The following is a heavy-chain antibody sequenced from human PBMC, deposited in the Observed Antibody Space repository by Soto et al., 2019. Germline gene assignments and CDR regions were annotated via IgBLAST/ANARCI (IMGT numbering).Heavy chain of an antibody. Sequence: VPLVESGGGLVQPGGSLRLSCAASGFSFSSYWMHWVRHAPGKGLVWVSRINSDGSSATYADSVKGRFTISRDNAMNTLYLQMNSLTPEDTAVYYCAKGVPAATRYFQHWGQGTLVTVSS. CDR3: AKGVPAATRYFQH. CDR1: GFSFSSYW. CDR2: INSDGSSA. V-gene: IGHV3-74*01. J-gene: IGHJ1*01. D-gene: IGHD2-2*01.